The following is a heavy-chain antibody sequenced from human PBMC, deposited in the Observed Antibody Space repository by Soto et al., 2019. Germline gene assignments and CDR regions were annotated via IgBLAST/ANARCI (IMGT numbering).Heavy chain of an antibody. J-gene: IGHJ1*01. V-gene: IGHV3-30*18. CDR3: AKDFSYYDSSGHAEYFQH. CDR2: ISYDGSNK. Sequence: GGSLRLSCAASGFTFSSYGMHWVRQAPGKGLEWVAVISYDGSNKYYADSVKGRFTISRDNSKNTLYLQMNSLRAEDTAVYYCAKDFSYYDSSGHAEYFQHWGQGTLVTVSS. CDR1: GFTFSSYG. D-gene: IGHD3-22*01.